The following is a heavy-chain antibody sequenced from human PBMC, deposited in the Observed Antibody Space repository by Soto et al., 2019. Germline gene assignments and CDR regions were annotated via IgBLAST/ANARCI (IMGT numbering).Heavy chain of an antibody. CDR1: GYTLTELS. CDR3: ATSTYYYDSSGYPDY. D-gene: IGHD3-22*01. V-gene: IGHV1-24*01. CDR2: FDPEDGET. Sequence: ASVKVSCKVSGYTLTELSMHWVRQAPGKGLEWMGGFDPEDGETIYAQKFQGRVTMTEDTSTDTAYMELSSLRSEDTAVYYCATSTYYYDSSGYPDYWGQGTLVTVS. J-gene: IGHJ4*02.